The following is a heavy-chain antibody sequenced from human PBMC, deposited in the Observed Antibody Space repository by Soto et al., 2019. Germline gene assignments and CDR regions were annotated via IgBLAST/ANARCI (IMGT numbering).Heavy chain of an antibody. CDR3: GTPGPHYDFWSGPDYYYYGMDV. CDR1: GHTLTELS. CDR2: FDPEGGEA. Sequence: ASVKVSCKISGHTLTELSIHWVRQAPGKGLEWMGGFDPEGGEAIYAQKWHGRVTVTEDTVTGTAYMELSRLRSDDTAVYYCGTPGPHYDFWSGPDYYYYGMDVWGQGTTVTVSS. D-gene: IGHD3-3*01. V-gene: IGHV1-24*01. J-gene: IGHJ6*02.